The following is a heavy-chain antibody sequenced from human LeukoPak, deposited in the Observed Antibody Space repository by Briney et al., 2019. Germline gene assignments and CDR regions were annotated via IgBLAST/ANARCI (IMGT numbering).Heavy chain of an antibody. D-gene: IGHD6-19*01. CDR2: ISSSSSYI. J-gene: IGHJ4*02. CDR3: ARDPYGAVAAPFDY. Sequence: GGSLRLPCAASGFTFSSYSMNWVRQAPGKGLEWVSSISSSSSYIYYADSVKGRFTISRDNAKNSLYLQMNSLRAEDTAVYYCARDPYGAVAAPFDYWGQGTLVTVSS. V-gene: IGHV3-21*01. CDR1: GFTFSSYS.